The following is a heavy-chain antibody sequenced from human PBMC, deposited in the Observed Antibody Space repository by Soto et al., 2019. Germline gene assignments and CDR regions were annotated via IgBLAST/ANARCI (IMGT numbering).Heavy chain of an antibody. CDR1: GGSISNHY. D-gene: IGHD6-19*01. V-gene: IGHV4-59*11. J-gene: IGHJ4*02. Sequence: PSQTLPLTWTVAGGSISNHYWSWILQPQGKGLEWIGYIYYSGSTNYNPSLKSRVTISVDTSKNQFSLKLSSVTAADTAVYYCARDSTGGAVAQFDYWGQGTLVTVSS. CDR2: IYYSGST. CDR3: ARDSTGGAVAQFDY.